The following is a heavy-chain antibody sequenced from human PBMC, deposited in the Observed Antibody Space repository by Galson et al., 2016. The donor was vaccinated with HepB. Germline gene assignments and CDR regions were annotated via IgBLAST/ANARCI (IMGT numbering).Heavy chain of an antibody. V-gene: IGHV1-46*01. Sequence: SVKVSCKASGYTFTSYYMHWVRQAPGQGLEWMGIINPSGGSATYAQKFKGRVTMTRDTSTSIVYMELSSLRSEDTAVYYCATPSCSGGSCYPVNSYYYFDLWGRGTLVTVSS. CDR1: GYTFTSYY. D-gene: IGHD2-15*01. CDR2: INPSGGSA. CDR3: ATPSCSGGSCYPVNSYYYFDL. J-gene: IGHJ2*01.